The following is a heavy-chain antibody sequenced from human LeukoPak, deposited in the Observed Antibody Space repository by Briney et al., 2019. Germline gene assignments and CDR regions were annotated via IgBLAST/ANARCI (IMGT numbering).Heavy chain of an antibody. J-gene: IGHJ4*02. V-gene: IGHV4-59*01. Sequence: PSETLSLTCTVSGGSISSYYWSWIRQPPGKGVEWIGHIYYSGSTNYNPSLKSRVTISVDTSKNQFSLKLSSVTAADTAVYYCARVVTTSIPHYDFWSGYIYYFDYWGQGTLVTVSS. CDR2: IYYSGST. D-gene: IGHD3-3*01. CDR1: GGSISSYY. CDR3: ARVVTTSIPHYDFWSGYIYYFDY.